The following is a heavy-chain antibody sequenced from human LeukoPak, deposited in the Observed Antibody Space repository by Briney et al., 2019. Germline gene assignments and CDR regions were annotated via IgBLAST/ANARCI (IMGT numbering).Heavy chain of an antibody. Sequence: GGSLRLSCAASGFTSSNAWMSWVRQAPGKGLEWVGRIKSKTDGGTTDYAAPVKGRFTISRDDSKNTLYLQMNSLKAEDTAVYYCTTHSSGYQGDFDYWGQGTLVTVSS. CDR1: GFTSSNAW. CDR3: TTHSSGYQGDFDY. V-gene: IGHV3-15*01. D-gene: IGHD3-22*01. CDR2: IKSKTDGGTT. J-gene: IGHJ4*02.